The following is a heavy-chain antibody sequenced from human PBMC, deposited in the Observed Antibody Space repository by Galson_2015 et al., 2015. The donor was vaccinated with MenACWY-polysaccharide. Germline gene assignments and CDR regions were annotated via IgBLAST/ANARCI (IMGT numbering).Heavy chain of an antibody. Sequence: SLRLSCAASGFTFSSYAMTWVRQAPGKGLEWVSAISGSGGGTYYADSVKGRFTISRDNSKNTLYLQMNSLRAEDTAVYYCAKDQPDNWNYAVPSNAFDIWGQGTMVTVSS. CDR2: ISGSGGGT. D-gene: IGHD1-7*01. V-gene: IGHV3-23*01. J-gene: IGHJ3*02. CDR3: AKDQPDNWNYAVPSNAFDI. CDR1: GFTFSSYA.